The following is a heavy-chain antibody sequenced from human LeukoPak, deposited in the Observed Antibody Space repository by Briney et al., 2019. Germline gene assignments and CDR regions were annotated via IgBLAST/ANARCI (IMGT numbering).Heavy chain of an antibody. J-gene: IGHJ4*02. CDR1: GVTVSSNY. V-gene: IGHV3-66*01. CDR3: ARDRSSNWYYFDY. CDR2: IYSGGST. D-gene: IGHD6-13*01. Sequence: GGSLRLSCAASGVTVSSNYMSWIRQAPGKGLEWVSVIYSGGSTYYADSVKGRFTISRDISKNTLFFQMNSLRAEDTAVYYCARDRSSNWYYFDYWGQGTLVTVSS.